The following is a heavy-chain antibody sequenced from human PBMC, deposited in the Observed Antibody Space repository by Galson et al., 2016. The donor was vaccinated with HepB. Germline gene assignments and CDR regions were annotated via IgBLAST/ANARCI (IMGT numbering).Heavy chain of an antibody. J-gene: IGHJ6*02. D-gene: IGHD6-19*01. Sequence: CAISGDSVSSNSAAWNWIRQSPSRGLEWLGRTYYRSKWYNEYAVSVKSRITINPETYKNQFSLQLNSVTPEDTAVYYCARDLREALAGTGYYYYGLDVWGQGTTVTVSS. V-gene: IGHV6-1*01. CDR3: ARDLREALAGTGYYYYGLDV. CDR1: GDSVSSNSAA. CDR2: TYYRSKWYN.